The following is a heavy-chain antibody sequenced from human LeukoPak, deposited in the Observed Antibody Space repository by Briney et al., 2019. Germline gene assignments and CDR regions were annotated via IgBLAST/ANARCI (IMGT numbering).Heavy chain of an antibody. V-gene: IGHV3-53*01. CDR2: IYSGGTT. CDR3: ARWGVGWLQFSDAFDI. D-gene: IGHD5-24*01. CDR1: GFTVSNTY. J-gene: IGHJ3*02. Sequence: GGSLRLSCAASGFTVSNTYMSWVRQAPGEGLEWVSVIYSGGTTYYADSVKGRFTISRDNSKNTVYLQMNSLRAEDTAVYYCARWGVGWLQFSDAFDIWGQGTMVTVSS.